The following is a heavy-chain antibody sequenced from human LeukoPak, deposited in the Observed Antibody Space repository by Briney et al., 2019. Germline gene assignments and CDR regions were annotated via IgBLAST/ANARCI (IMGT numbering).Heavy chain of an antibody. J-gene: IGHJ4*02. CDR1: GFTFSSYS. D-gene: IGHD6-19*01. CDR3: ARDYSSGWCNY. CDR2: ISSSSSYI. Sequence: GGSLRLSCAASGFTFSSYSMNWVRQAPGKGLEWVSSISSSSSYIYYADSVKGRFTISRDNAENSLYLQMNSLRAEDTAVYYCARDYSSGWCNYWGQGTLVTVSS. V-gene: IGHV3-21*01.